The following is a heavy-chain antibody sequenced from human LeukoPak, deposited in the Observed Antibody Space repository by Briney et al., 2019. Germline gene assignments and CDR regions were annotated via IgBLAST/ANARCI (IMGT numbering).Heavy chain of an antibody. CDR2: INSDGSST. CDR1: GFTFSSYW. V-gene: IGHV3-74*01. J-gene: IGHJ2*01. Sequence: GGSLRLSCAASGFTFSSYWMHWVRQAPGKGLVWVSRINSDGSSTSYAESVKGRFTISRDNAKNTLYLQMDSLRAEDTAVYYCARGFSGDWYFDLWGRGTLVTVSS. CDR3: ARGFSGDWYFDL. D-gene: IGHD3-3*01.